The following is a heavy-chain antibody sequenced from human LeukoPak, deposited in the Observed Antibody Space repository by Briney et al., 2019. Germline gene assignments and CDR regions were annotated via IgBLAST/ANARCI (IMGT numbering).Heavy chain of an antibody. D-gene: IGHD4-23*01. V-gene: IGHV4-59*01. CDR3: ARDFDYGGNTRFDP. J-gene: IGHJ5*02. CDR1: GGSISSYY. Sequence: SETLSLTCTVSGGSISSYYWSWIRQPPGKGLEWIGYIYYSGSTNYNPSLKSRVTISVDTSKNQFSLKLSSVTAADTAVYYCARDFDYGGNTRFDPWGQGTLVTVSS. CDR2: IYYSGST.